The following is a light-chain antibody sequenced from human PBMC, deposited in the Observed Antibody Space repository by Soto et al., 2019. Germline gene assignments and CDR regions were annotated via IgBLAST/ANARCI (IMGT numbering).Light chain of an antibody. Sequence: EIVLTQSPGTLSLSPGERATLSCRASQSVSSSYLARYQQKPGQAPRPLIYGASSRAIGIPDRFSGSGSGTDFTLTISRLEPEDFAVYYCQQYGSSPWTFGHGTKVDI. CDR3: QQYGSSPWT. CDR1: QSVSSSY. V-gene: IGKV3-20*01. CDR2: GAS. J-gene: IGKJ1*01.